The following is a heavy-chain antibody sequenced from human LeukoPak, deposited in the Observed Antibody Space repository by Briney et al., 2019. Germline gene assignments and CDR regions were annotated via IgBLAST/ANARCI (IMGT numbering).Heavy chain of an antibody. Sequence: GGSLRLSCAASGFTFSSYAMHWVRQAPGKGLEWVAAISSDGNNKYYADSVKGRFTISRDNSKNTLYLQMNSLRAEDTAVYYCARDEYLWVVIQLGLFDYWGQGTLVTVSS. CDR3: ARDEYLWVVIQLGLFDY. CDR2: ISSDGNNK. J-gene: IGHJ4*02. CDR1: GFTFSSYA. V-gene: IGHV3-30-3*01. D-gene: IGHD2-2*01.